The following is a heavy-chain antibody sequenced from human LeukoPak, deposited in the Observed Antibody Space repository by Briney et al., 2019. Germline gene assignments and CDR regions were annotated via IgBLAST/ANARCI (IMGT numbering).Heavy chain of an antibody. V-gene: IGHV1-18*01. Sequence: ASVKVSCKASGYTFTRYGIHWVRPAPGQGLEWMGWISAYNGNTNYAQKLQGRVTMTTDTSTSTAYMELRSLRSDDTAVYYCAREGLRATVLWFDPWGQGTLVTVSS. CDR3: AREGLRATVLWFDP. D-gene: IGHD1-26*01. CDR1: GYTFTRYG. CDR2: ISAYNGNT. J-gene: IGHJ5*02.